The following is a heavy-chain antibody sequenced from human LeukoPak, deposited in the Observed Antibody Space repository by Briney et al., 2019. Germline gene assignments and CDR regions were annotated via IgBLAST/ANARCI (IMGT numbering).Heavy chain of an antibody. CDR3: ARADIGYADSGY. V-gene: IGHV1-8*01. CDR1: GYTFTSYD. Sequence: ASVKVSCKASGYTFTSYDISWVRQATGQGLEWMGWMNPNSGNTGYAQKFQGRVTMTRDTSIGTAYMELSSLRSEDTAVYYCARADIGYADSGYWGQGTLVTVSS. J-gene: IGHJ4*02. CDR2: MNPNSGNT. D-gene: IGHD5-18*01.